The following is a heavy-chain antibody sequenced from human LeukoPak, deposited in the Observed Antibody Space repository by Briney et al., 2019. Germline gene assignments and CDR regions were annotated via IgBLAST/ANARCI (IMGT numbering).Heavy chain of an antibody. V-gene: IGHV1-69*05. J-gene: IGHJ3*02. CDR2: IIPIFGTA. CDR1: GGTFSSYA. CDR3: ARDVRYCSGGSCHPDAFDI. Sequence: SVKVSCKASGGTFSSYAISWVRQAPGQGLEWMGGIIPIFGTANYAQKFQGRVTITTDESTSTAYMELSSLRSEDTAVYYCARDVRYCSGGSCHPDAFDIWGQGTMVTVSS. D-gene: IGHD2-15*01.